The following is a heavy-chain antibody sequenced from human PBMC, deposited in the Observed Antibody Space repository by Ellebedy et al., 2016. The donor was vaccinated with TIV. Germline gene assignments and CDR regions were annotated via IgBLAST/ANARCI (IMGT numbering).Heavy chain of an antibody. Sequence: GESLKISXAASGFTFSSYAMSWVRQAPGKGLEWVSAISGSGGSTYYADSVKGRFTISRDNSKNTLYLQMNSLRAEDTAVYYCAKVRAAAGSDWFDPWGQGTLVTVSS. D-gene: IGHD6-13*01. CDR1: GFTFSSYA. J-gene: IGHJ5*02. V-gene: IGHV3-23*01. CDR3: AKVRAAAGSDWFDP. CDR2: ISGSGGST.